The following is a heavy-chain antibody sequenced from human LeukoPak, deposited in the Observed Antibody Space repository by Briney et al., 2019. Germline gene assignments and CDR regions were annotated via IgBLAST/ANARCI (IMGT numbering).Heavy chain of an antibody. D-gene: IGHD2-2*01. Sequence: ASVKVSCKASGYTFTGYYMHWVRQAPGQGLEWMGWINPNSGGTNYAQKFQGRVTMTRDTSISTAYMELSRLRSDDTAVYYCASGCSSTSSYPGGIYYYGMDVWGQGATVTVS. V-gene: IGHV1-2*02. CDR3: ASGCSSTSSYPGGIYYYGMDV. J-gene: IGHJ6*02. CDR1: GYTFTGYY. CDR2: INPNSGGT.